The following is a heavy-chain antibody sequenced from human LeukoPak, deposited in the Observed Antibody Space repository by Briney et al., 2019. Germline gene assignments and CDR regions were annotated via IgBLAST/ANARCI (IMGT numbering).Heavy chain of an antibody. CDR3: ASEQWLDYYYYMDV. V-gene: IGHV4-61*02. CDR2: IYTSGST. J-gene: IGHJ6*03. CDR1: GGSISSTSYY. Sequence: SETLSLTCAVSGGSISSTSYYWGWIRQPAGKGLEWIGRIYTSGSTNYNPSLKSRVTISVDTSKNQFSLKLSSVTAADPAVYYCASEQWLDYYYYMDVWGKGTTVTISS. D-gene: IGHD6-19*01.